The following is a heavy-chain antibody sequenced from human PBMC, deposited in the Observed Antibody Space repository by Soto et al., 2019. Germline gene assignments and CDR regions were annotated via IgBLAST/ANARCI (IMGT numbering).Heavy chain of an antibody. D-gene: IGHD6-13*01. V-gene: IGHV1-46*01. CDR2: INPTGGST. J-gene: IGHJ4*02. CDR3: ARDLAEADH. Sequence: QVQLVQSGAEVKKPGASVKVSCRASGYTFTHYYIHWVRQAPGQGLEWLGIINPTGGSTNYAHEFQGRVTLSMDTSTSTVYMELSGLRSEDTAVFYCARDLAEADHWGQGTLVTVSS. CDR1: GYTFTHYY.